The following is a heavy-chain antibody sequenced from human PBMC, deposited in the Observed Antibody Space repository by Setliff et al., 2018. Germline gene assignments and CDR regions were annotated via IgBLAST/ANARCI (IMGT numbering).Heavy chain of an antibody. Sequence: SETLSLTCAVSGYSINSGYYWGWIRQSPGKGLEWIGSIYRDGNTYYNPSLRSRVTISVDTSKNQFPLNLSSVTAADTAVYYCARDGYGDDWNTFVDVYYYYMDVWGKGTTVTVSS. D-gene: IGHD5-18*01. J-gene: IGHJ6*03. CDR2: IYRDGNT. V-gene: IGHV4-38-2*02. CDR1: GYSINSGYY. CDR3: ARDGYGDDWNTFVDVYYYYMDV.